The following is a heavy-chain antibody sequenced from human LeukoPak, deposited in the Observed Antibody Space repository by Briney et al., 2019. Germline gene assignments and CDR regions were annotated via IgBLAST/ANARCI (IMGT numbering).Heavy chain of an antibody. CDR1: GFTFSTYW. Sequence: GGSLRLSCKASGFTFSTYWMSWVRQAPGKRLEWVANVKPDGSDQYYVDSVKGRFTISRDNTKNSLYLQMNSLRAEDTAVYYCARAGSLNFQYWGQGTLVTVSS. J-gene: IGHJ4*02. V-gene: IGHV3-7*05. CDR2: VKPDGSDQ. CDR3: ARAGSLNFQY.